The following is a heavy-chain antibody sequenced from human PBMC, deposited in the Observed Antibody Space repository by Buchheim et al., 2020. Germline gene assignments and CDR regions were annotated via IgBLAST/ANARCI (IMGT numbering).Heavy chain of an antibody. D-gene: IGHD6-19*01. V-gene: IGHV4-61*02. Sequence: QVQLQESGPGLVKPSQTLSLTCTVSGGSISSGTYYWSWIRQPAGKGLEWIGRIYTSGSTSYNPSLKSRVTISVDTSKNQFSLKLSSVTAADMAVYYCARDGYSSGWFDGDYLDNWGQGTL. J-gene: IGHJ4*02. CDR1: GGSISSGTYY. CDR3: ARDGYSSGWFDGDYLDN. CDR2: IYTSGST.